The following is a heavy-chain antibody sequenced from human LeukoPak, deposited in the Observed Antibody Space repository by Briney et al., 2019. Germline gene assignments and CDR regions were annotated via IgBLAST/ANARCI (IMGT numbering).Heavy chain of an antibody. Sequence: PGGSLRLSCAASGFTFSGYWMSWVRQAPGKGLECVANMKQDGSDKYYVDSVKGRFTISRDNAKNSLYLQLNSLRAEDTAVYYCVKVKQQLVRLLGRDTTYYYNYYLDVWGKGTTVTVSS. CDR2: MKQDGSDK. CDR1: GFTFSGYW. D-gene: IGHD6-13*01. J-gene: IGHJ6*03. V-gene: IGHV3-7*01. CDR3: VKVKQQLVRLLGRDTTYYYNYYLDV.